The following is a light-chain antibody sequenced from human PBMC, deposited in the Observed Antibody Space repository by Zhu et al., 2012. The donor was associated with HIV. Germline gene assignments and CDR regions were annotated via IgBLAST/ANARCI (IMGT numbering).Light chain of an antibody. CDR2: EAS. V-gene: IGKV1-5*03. Sequence: DIQMTQSPSTLSASVGDRVTITCRASQNVYKWLAWYQQKPEQAPKLLIYEASRLEAGVPSRFSGSGSGTEFTLTISSLQPEDFATYFCQHLTLYPTFGGGSKVEIK. CDR1: QNVYKW. CDR3: QHLTLYPT. J-gene: IGKJ4*01.